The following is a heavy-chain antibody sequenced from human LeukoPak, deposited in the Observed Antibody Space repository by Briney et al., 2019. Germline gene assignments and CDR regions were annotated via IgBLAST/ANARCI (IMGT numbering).Heavy chain of an antibody. J-gene: IGHJ4*02. CDR1: GGSISSYY. CDR3: ARAAYCGGDCYYYFDY. CDR2: LYYSGNT. V-gene: IGHV4-59*01. Sequence: SETLSLTCTVSGGSISSYYWHWIRQPPGKGLEWIGYLYYSGNTYYNSSLKSRVTMSVDTSKNQFSLKLSSVTAANTAVYFCARAAYCGGDCYYYFDYWGQGTLVTVSS. D-gene: IGHD2-21*02.